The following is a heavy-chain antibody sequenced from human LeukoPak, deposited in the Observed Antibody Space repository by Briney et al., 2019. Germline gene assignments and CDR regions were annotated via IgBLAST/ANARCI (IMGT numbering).Heavy chain of an antibody. CDR1: GFTFSNYA. J-gene: IGHJ4*02. CDR2: ISYDGSNK. Sequence: PGGSLRLSCAASGFTFSNYAMHWVRQAPGKGLEWVALISYDGSNKYYADSVKGRFTISRDNSKNTLYLQMNTLRAEDTAFYYCAREGNPVTIFGVEDYWGQGTLVTVSS. D-gene: IGHD3-3*01. V-gene: IGHV3-30*04. CDR3: AREGNPVTIFGVEDY.